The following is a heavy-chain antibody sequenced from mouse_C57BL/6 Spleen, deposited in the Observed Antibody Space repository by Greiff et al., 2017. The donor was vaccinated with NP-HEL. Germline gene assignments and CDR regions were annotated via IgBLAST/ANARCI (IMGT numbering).Heavy chain of an antibody. CDR1: GFNIKDYY. CDR3: TTVYYGSSPY. V-gene: IGHV14-1*01. J-gene: IGHJ2*01. Sequence: VHVKQSGAELVRPGASVKLSCTASGFNIKDYYMHWVKQRPEQGLEWIGRIDPEDGDTEYAPKFQGKATMTADTSSNTAYLQLSSLTSEDTAVYYCTTVYYGSSPYWGQGTTLTVSS. D-gene: IGHD1-1*01. CDR2: IDPEDGDT.